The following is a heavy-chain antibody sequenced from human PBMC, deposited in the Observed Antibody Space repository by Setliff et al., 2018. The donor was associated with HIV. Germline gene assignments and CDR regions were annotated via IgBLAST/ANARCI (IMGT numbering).Heavy chain of an antibody. D-gene: IGHD2-21*02. V-gene: IGHV4-4*07. CDR2: IQTSGRT. J-gene: IGHJ4*02. CDR1: GGSISNYY. CDR3: ARSSRVNCGGDCYLFDY. Sequence: SETLSLTCTVSGGSISNYYWSWIRQPAGKGLEWIGRIQTSGRTNNNPSLKSRVTMSVDTSKNQFSLILTSVTAADTAVYYCARSSRVNCGGDCYLFDYWGQGTPV.